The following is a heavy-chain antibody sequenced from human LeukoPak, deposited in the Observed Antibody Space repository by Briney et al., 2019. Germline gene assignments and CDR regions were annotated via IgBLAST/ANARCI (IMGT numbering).Heavy chain of an antibody. CDR1: GYTFTGYW. CDR3: ARHEEGGYSYGLGDY. CDR2: IYPGDSDT. D-gene: IGHD5-18*01. V-gene: IGHV5-51*01. J-gene: IGHJ4*02. Sequence: PGESLKISCKGSGYTFTGYWIGWVRQIPGKGLEWMGIIYPGDSDTRYSPSFQGQVTISADKSISTAYLRWSSLKASDTAMYYCARHEEGGYSYGLGDYWGQGTLVTVSS.